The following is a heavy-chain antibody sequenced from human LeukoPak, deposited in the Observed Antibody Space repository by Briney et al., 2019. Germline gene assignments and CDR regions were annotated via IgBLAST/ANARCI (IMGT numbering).Heavy chain of an antibody. V-gene: IGHV4-59*01. CDR2: IYYSGST. CDR1: GGSISSYY. J-gene: IGHJ4*02. CDR3: ARENVKQWLAFDY. D-gene: IGHD6-19*01. Sequence: SETLSLTCTVSGGSISSYYWSWIRQPPGKGLEWIGYIYYSGSTNYNPSLKSRVTISVDPSKQQFSLKLSSVTAADTAVYYCARENVKQWLAFDYWGQGTLVTVSS.